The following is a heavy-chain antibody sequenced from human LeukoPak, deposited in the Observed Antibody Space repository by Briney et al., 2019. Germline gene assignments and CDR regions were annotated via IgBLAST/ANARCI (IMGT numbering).Heavy chain of an antibody. D-gene: IGHD4-23*01. Sequence: ASVKVSCKASGYTFTSYGISWVRQAPGKGLEWMGGFDPEDGETIYAQKFQGRVTMTEDTSTDTAYMELSSLRSEDTAVYYCAIPAPDYGGNLYYFDYWGQGTLVTVSS. CDR2: FDPEDGET. J-gene: IGHJ4*02. CDR1: GYTFTSYG. CDR3: AIPAPDYGGNLYYFDY. V-gene: IGHV1-24*01.